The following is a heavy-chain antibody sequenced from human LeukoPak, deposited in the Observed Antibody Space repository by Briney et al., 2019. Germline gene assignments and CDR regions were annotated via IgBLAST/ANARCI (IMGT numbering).Heavy chain of an antibody. V-gene: IGHV3-23*01. D-gene: IGHD3-9*01. CDR1: GFIFRNYA. J-gene: IGHJ4*02. CDR2: ITGSGDTT. CDR3: AKWGDYDILTGYYVSDF. Sequence: GASLRLSCAAFGFIFRNYAMSWVRQAPGKGLEWVSAITGSGDTTYYADSVKGRFTISRDNSKNTLYVEMSTLRAEDTAVYYCAKWGDYDILTGYYVSDFWGQGTLVTVSS.